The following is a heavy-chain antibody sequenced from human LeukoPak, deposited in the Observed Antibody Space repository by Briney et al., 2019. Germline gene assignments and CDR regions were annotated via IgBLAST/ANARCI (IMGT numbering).Heavy chain of an antibody. D-gene: IGHD3-10*01. V-gene: IGHV1-46*01. CDR2: INPSGGST. CDR1: GYTFTSYA. Sequence: ASVKVSCKASGYTFTSYAMNWVRQAPGQGLEWMGIINPSGGSTSYAQKFQGRVTMTRDTSTSTVYMELSSLRSEDTAVYYCARGRGAYSSGSYYNPPTYYFDYWGQGTLVTVSS. CDR3: ARGRGAYSSGSYYNPPTYYFDY. J-gene: IGHJ4*02.